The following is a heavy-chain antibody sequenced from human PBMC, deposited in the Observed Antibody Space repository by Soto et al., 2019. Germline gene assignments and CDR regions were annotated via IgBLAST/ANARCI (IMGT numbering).Heavy chain of an antibody. Sequence: EVQLLESGGGLVQPGGSLRISCAASGFTFSSYAMNWVRQAPGKGLEWVSVISGSGGSTYYADSVKGRFTISRDNSKKTLNLQMNSIRAEDSAVYYCSKRGSGSQFDYWGQGTLVTVST. CDR2: ISGSGGST. CDR1: GFTFSSYA. D-gene: IGHD1-26*01. CDR3: SKRGSGSQFDY. V-gene: IGHV3-23*01. J-gene: IGHJ4*02.